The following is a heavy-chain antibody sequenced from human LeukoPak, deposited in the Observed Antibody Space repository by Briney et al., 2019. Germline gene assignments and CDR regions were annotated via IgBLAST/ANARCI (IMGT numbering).Heavy chain of an antibody. D-gene: IGHD1-1*01. CDR2: ISSSGSTI. CDR1: GFTFSSYE. V-gene: IGHV3-48*03. J-gene: IGHJ4*02. CDR3: ARAGGRFTDWIDY. Sequence: GGSLRLSCAASGFTFSSYEMNWVRQAPGKGLEWVSYISSSGSTIYYADSVKGRFTISRDNAKNSLYLQMNSLRAEDTAVYYCARAGGRFTDWIDYWGQGTLVTVSS.